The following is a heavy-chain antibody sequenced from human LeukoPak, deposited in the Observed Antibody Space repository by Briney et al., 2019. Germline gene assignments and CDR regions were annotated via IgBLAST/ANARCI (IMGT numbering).Heavy chain of an antibody. J-gene: IGHJ5*02. D-gene: IGHD6-19*01. CDR3: ATHRSSGWYVNWFDP. CDR2: MNPNSGNT. V-gene: IGHV1-8*01. CDR1: GYTFTSYD. Sequence: ASVKVSCKASGYTFTSYDVNWVRQATGQGLEWMGWMNPNSGNTGYAQKFQGRVTMTEDTSTDTAYMELSSLRSEDTAVYYCATHRSSGWYVNWFDPWGQGTLVTVSS.